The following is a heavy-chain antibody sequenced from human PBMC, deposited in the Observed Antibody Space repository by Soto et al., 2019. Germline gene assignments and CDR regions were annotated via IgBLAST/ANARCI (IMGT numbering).Heavy chain of an antibody. V-gene: IGHV3-72*01. CDR2: TRHKNDRFTT. D-gene: IGHD6-13*01. J-gene: IGHJ4*02. CDR3: GVWIAGVGY. CDR1: GFTFSDHY. Sequence: EVQLVESGGGLVQPGGSLRLSCAASGFTFSDHYMDWLRHAPGKGLEWVGRTRHKNDRFTTEYAASVKGRFTISRDASTYSLSLQMNSLKTEDSDTYYCGVWIAGVGYWGQGTLVTVAA.